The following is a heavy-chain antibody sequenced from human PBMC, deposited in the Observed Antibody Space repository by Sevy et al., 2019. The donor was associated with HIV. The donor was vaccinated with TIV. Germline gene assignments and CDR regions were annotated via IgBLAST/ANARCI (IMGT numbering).Heavy chain of an antibody. V-gene: IGHV4-59*08. CDR1: GGSITSLY. CDR2: IYYNGHI. Sequence: SETLSLTCTVSGGSITSLYWNWIRQPPGKGLEWIANIYYNGHINYNPSLKSRVTLSLETSKNQFSLRLSSVTTADTAMYYCAGENAWGRGYSWGQGTLVTVSS. CDR3: AGENAWGRGYS. J-gene: IGHJ4*02. D-gene: IGHD1-26*01.